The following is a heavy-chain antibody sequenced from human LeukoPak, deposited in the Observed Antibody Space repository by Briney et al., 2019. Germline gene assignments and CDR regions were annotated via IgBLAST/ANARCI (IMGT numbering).Heavy chain of an antibody. CDR3: ASPSIGTLQKYSSSWYYFDY. Sequence: SVKVSCKASGGTFSSYAISWVRQAPGQGLEWMGGIIPIFGTANYALKFQGRVTITADESTSTAYMELSSLRSEDTAVYYCASPSIGTLQKYSSSWYYFDYWGQGTLVTVSS. V-gene: IGHV1-69*13. CDR2: IIPIFGTA. J-gene: IGHJ4*02. D-gene: IGHD6-13*01. CDR1: GGTFSSYA.